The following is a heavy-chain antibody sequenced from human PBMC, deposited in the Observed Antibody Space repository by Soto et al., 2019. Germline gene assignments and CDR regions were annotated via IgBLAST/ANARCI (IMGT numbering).Heavy chain of an antibody. V-gene: IGHV4-34*01. Sequence: SETLSLTCAVYGGSFSGYYWSWIRQPPGKGLEWIGEINHSGSTNYNPSLKSRVTISVDTSKNQFSLKLSSVTAADTAVYYCARDIAAGYGMDVWGQGTTVTVS. CDR1: GGSFSGYY. D-gene: IGHD6-13*01. CDR2: INHSGST. J-gene: IGHJ6*02. CDR3: ARDIAAGYGMDV.